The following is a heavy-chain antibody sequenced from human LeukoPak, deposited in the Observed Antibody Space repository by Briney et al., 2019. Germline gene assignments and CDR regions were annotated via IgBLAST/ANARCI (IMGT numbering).Heavy chain of an antibody. Sequence: SVKVSCKASGGTFSGYTISWVRQAPGQGLEWMGRIIPILGIANYAQKFQGRVTITADKSTSTAYMELSSLRSEDTAVYYCARDTGYCSSTSCLNWFDPWGQGTLVTVSS. CDR3: ARDTGYCSSTSCLNWFDP. V-gene: IGHV1-69*04. CDR1: GGTFSGYT. CDR2: IIPILGIA. J-gene: IGHJ5*02. D-gene: IGHD2-2*01.